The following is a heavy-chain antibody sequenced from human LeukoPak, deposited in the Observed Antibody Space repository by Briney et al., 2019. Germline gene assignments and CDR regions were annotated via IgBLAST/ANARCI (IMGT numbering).Heavy chain of an antibody. J-gene: IGHJ3*02. D-gene: IGHD1-7*01. Sequence: PSETLSLTCTVSADSISGYYWSWIRHPPGKGREWIGYIHYSGSTNYNPSLKSRLPISLDTSKNQFTLKLSSVTAADTAVYYCARHKLQGRTFDIWGQGTLVTVSS. CDR1: ADSISGYY. CDR2: IHYSGST. CDR3: ARHKLQGRTFDI. V-gene: IGHV4-59*08.